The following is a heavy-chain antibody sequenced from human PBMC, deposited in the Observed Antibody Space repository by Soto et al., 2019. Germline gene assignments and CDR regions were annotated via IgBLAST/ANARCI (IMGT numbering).Heavy chain of an antibody. J-gene: IGHJ4*02. V-gene: IGHV2-5*02. Sequence: QITLKASGPTLVKPKQTLTLTCTFSGFSLSTSGMIVGWIRQPPGKALEWLALIYWDDDKRYSPSLKSRLTLTRDTYKNHVVLTMTNMDPVDTATYYCAQSSCGDYPFDYWGQGTLVTVSS. CDR3: AQSSCGDYPFDY. D-gene: IGHD4-17*01. CDR2: IYWDDDK. CDR1: GFSLSTSGMI.